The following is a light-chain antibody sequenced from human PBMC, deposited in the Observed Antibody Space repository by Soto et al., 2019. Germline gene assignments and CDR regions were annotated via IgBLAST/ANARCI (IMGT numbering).Light chain of an antibody. J-gene: IGKJ2*01. CDR1: QSVLSSSNNRNY. CDR3: QQYYGTPPFT. CDR2: WAS. Sequence: DIVMTQSPDSLAVSLGERATINCKSSQSVLSSSNNRNYLAWYQQKPGQPPKLLIYWASTRESGVPDRFSGSGSGTDFTLTISSLQAEDVAVYYCQQYYGTPPFTFGQGTKLEIK. V-gene: IGKV4-1*01.